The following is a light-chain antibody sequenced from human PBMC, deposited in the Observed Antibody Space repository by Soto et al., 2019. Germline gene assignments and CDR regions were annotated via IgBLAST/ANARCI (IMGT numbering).Light chain of an antibody. CDR3: CSYAGSSTYV. CDR1: SSDVGSYNL. Sequence: QSVLTQPASVSGSPGKSITISCTGTSSDVGSYNLVSWYQQHPGKAPKFMIFEVTQRPSGVSNRFSGSKSGNTASLTISGLQAEDEADYYCCSYAGSSTYVFGTGTKVTVL. J-gene: IGLJ1*01. V-gene: IGLV2-23*02. CDR2: EVT.